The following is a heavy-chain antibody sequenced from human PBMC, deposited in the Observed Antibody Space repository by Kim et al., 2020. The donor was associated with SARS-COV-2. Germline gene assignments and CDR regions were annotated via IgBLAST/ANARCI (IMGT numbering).Heavy chain of an antibody. V-gene: IGHV3-53*04. D-gene: IGHD3-10*01. J-gene: IGHJ4*02. CDR1: GFTVSSNY. CDR3: AREGNSGDGSGSY. Sequence: GGSLRLSCAASGFTVSSNYMSWVRQAPGKGLEWVSVIYSGGSTYYADSVKGRFTISRHNSKNTLYLQMNSLRAEDTAVYYCAREGNSGDGSGSYWGQGTLVTVSS. CDR2: IYSGGST.